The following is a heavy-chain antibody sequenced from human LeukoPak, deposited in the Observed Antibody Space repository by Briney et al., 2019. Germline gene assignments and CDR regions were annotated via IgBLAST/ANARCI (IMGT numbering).Heavy chain of an antibody. D-gene: IGHD6-6*01. CDR2: IIPVYGTA. CDR1: GGTFNNYA. J-gene: IGHJ4*02. Sequence: ASVKVSCKASGGTFNNYAISWVRQAPGQGLEWTGGIIPVYGTASYAQNFQGKVTITSDESTSTSYLELSSLRSEDTAVYYCARPNKAAQYGPFDYWGQGTLVTVSS. CDR3: ARPNKAAQYGPFDY. V-gene: IGHV1-69*13.